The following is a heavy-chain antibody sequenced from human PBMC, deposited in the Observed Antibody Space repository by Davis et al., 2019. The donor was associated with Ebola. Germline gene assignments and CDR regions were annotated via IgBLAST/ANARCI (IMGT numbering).Heavy chain of an antibody. CDR3: ARDPTVVTQDDY. J-gene: IGHJ4*02. D-gene: IGHD4-23*01. V-gene: IGHV3-48*03. CDR1: GFTFSSYE. CDR2: ISSSGSTI. Sequence: PGGSLRLSCAASGFTFSSYEMNWVRQAPGKGLEWVSYISSSGSTIYYADSVKGRFTISRDNAKNSLYLQMNSLRAEDTAVYYCARDPTVVTQDDYWGQGTLVTVSS.